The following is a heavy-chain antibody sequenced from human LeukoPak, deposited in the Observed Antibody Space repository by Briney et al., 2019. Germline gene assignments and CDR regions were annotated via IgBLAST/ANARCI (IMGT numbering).Heavy chain of an antibody. CDR1: GFTFSSYW. J-gene: IGHJ4*02. Sequence: GGSLRLSCAASGFTFSSYWMTWVRQAPGKGLEWVGNIKGDGSEKYYVDSVKGRFTISRDNAKNSLYLQMNSLRAEDTAVYYCARVKDTAMALLDYWGQGTLVTVSS. CDR2: IKGDGSEK. V-gene: IGHV3-7*01. CDR3: ARVKDTAMALLDY. D-gene: IGHD5-18*01.